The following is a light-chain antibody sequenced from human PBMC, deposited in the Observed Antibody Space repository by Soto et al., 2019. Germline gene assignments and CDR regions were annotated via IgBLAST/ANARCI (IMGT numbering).Light chain of an antibody. CDR2: GAS. CDR3: QQYGSSPT. V-gene: IGKV3-20*01. J-gene: IGKJ1*01. Sequence: ESVLTQSPGTLSLSPGERATLSCRASQSVRSSYLAWYQQKPGQAPRLLIYGASSRATGIPDRFSGSGSGTDFTLTISRLEPEDFAVYYCQQYGSSPTFGQGTKVEIK. CDR1: QSVRSSY.